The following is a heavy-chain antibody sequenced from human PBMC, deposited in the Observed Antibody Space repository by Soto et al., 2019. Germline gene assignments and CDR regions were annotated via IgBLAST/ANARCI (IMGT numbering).Heavy chain of an antibody. CDR2: INPNSGGT. Sequence: QVQLAQSGAEVKKPGASVKVSCKASGYTFTDYYIHWVRQAPGQGLEWMGWINPNSGGTNYAQKFQGRVTMTRDTSISTAYMELSRLISDDTAVYYCARGDVRVVASFDPWGQGALVTVSS. D-gene: IGHD2-15*01. V-gene: IGHV1-2*02. CDR1: GYTFTDYY. J-gene: IGHJ5*02. CDR3: ARGDVRVVASFDP.